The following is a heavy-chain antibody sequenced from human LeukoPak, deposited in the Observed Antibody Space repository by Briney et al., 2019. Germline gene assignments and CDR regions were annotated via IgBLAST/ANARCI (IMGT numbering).Heavy chain of an antibody. CDR1: GFTFSGYW. D-gene: IGHD3-22*01. CDR2: IKQDGSEK. CDR3: AREKPPVDYLGGYGASDAFDI. Sequence: GGSLRLSCAASGFTFSGYWMGWVRQAPGKGLEWVANIKQDGSEKYYVDSVKGRFTISRDNAKNSLYLQMNSLRAEDTAVYYCAREKPPVDYLGGYGASDAFDIWGQGTMVTVSS. J-gene: IGHJ3*02. V-gene: IGHV3-7*01.